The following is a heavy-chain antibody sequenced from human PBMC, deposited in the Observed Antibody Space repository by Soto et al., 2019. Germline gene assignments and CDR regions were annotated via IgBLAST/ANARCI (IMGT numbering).Heavy chain of an antibody. CDR3: SGGVGDAF. D-gene: IGHD3-16*01. Sequence: EVHLVESGGGLVQTGGSLRLSCAIFESTVSRDWMNWVRQAPGKGLEWVAHINQDGSEKYYVDSVKGRFTISRDNAKKSLYLQMTSLRPADPAIFYCSGGVGDAFWGQGTLVTVSS. V-gene: IGHV3-7*04. CDR1: ESTVSRDW. CDR2: INQDGSEK. J-gene: IGHJ4*02.